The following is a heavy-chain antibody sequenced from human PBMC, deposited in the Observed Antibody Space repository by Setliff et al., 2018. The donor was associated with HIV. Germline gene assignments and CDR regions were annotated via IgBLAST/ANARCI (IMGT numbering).Heavy chain of an antibody. CDR3: ARTLPQYTNLFDY. V-gene: IGHV1-2*02. D-gene: IGHD5-18*01. CDR2: INPNGGGT. J-gene: IGHJ4*03. Sequence: ASVKVSCKASGYTFTNYYMHWVRQSPGQGLEWMGWINPNGGGTNYAQKFQGRVTMTRDTSISTAYMELSRLRSDDTAVYYCARTLPQYTNLFDYWGRGTMVTVSS. CDR1: GYTFTNYY.